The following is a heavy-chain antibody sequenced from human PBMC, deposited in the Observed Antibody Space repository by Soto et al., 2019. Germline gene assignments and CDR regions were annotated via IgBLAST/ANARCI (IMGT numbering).Heavy chain of an antibody. CDR2: ISADSGST. J-gene: IGHJ4*02. Sequence: EVQLLESGGGLVQPGGSLRLSCAVSGLTFSSYAMSWVRQAPGKGLEWVSTISADSGSTYHADTGKGRFTISRDNSKNTCYLQMNSLRAEDTAVYYCAKDRSDSAHWGQGTLVTVSS. CDR3: AKDRSDSAH. V-gene: IGHV3-23*01. CDR1: GLTFSSYA. D-gene: IGHD2-21*01.